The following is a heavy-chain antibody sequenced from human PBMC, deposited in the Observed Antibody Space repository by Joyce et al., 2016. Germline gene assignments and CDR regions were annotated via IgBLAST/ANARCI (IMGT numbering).Heavy chain of an antibody. CDR3: ARGVGDAWETYREEGFDY. CDR1: GVSFGGYY. CDR2: INHSGRV. D-gene: IGHD3-16*02. Sequence: QVRLQQWGAGLLKPSETLSLTCGIYGVSFGGYYWSWIRQSPGKGLEWIGEINHSGRVHYNPSLKSRVTISVDTSKNQFSLKLNSVTAADTAVYYCARGVGDAWETYREEGFDYWGQGTLVTVSS. V-gene: IGHV4-34*01. J-gene: IGHJ4*02.